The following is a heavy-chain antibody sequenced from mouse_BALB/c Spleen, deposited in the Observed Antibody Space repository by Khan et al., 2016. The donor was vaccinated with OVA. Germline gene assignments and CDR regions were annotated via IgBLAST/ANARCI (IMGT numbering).Heavy chain of an antibody. D-gene: IGHD3-1*01. Sequence: QVQLQQSGAELVRPGTSVKVSCKASGYAFTNYLIEWVKQRPGQGLEWIGVINPGSGGTNYNEKFKGKATLTADKSSSTAYMQLSSLTSDVSDFSSCTSGGFGGFAYWGQGTLVTVSS. CDR2: INPGSGGT. J-gene: IGHJ3*01. CDR3: TSGGFGGFAY. V-gene: IGHV1-54*01. CDR1: GYAFTNYL.